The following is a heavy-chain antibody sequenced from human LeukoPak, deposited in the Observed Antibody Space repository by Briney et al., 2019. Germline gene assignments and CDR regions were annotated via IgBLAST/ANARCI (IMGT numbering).Heavy chain of an antibody. V-gene: IGHV1-69*13. CDR2: IIPIFGTA. CDR3: ARSSVRKYYYDSSGYKKWPYYFDY. D-gene: IGHD3-22*01. J-gene: IGHJ4*02. Sequence: GASVKVSCKASGGTFSSYAISWVRQAPGQGLEWMGGIIPIFGTANYAQKFQGRVTITADESTSTAYMELSSLRSEDTAVYYCARSSVRKYYYDSSGYKKWPYYFDYWGQGTLVTVSS. CDR1: GGTFSSYA.